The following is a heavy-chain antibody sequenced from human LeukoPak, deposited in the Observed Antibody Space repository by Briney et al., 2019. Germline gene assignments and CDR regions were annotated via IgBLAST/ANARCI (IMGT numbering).Heavy chain of an antibody. V-gene: IGHV4-31*03. J-gene: IGHJ4*02. Sequence: SETLSLTCTVSGGSISSGGYYWSWIRQHPGKGLEWIGYIYYSGSTYYNPSLKSRVTISVDTSKNQFSLKLSSATAADTAVYYCARGAGGYGRSFDYWGQGTLVTVSS. D-gene: IGHD4-17*01. CDR1: GGSISSGGYY. CDR2: IYYSGST. CDR3: ARGAGGYGRSFDY.